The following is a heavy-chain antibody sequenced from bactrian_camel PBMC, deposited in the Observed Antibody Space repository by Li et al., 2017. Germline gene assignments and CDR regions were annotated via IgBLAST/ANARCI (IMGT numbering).Heavy chain of an antibody. CDR2: IFSDGART. CDR3: AAGLAVGGLSCSPSGVLAYDN. D-gene: IGHD1*01. CDR1: GFTFSNNW. J-gene: IGHJ4*01. V-gene: IGHV3S6*01. Sequence: QLVESGGGLVQPGGSLRLTCAASGFTFSNNWMHWVRQAPGKGLEWVSGIFSDGARTYYADSVEGRFTISRDNAENALYLQMNDLTPEDTGMYYCAAGLAVGGLSCSPSGVLAYDNRGQGTQVTVS.